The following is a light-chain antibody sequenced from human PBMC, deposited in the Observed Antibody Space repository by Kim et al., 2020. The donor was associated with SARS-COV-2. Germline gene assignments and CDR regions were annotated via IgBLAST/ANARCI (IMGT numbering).Light chain of an antibody. V-gene: IGLV3-9*01. CDR2: RDS. Sequence: VALGQTARITCGGNNIGSKNVHWYQHKPGQAPVLVIYRDSNRPSGIPERFSGSNSGNTATLTISRAQAGDEADYYCQVWDSSTYVFGTGTKVTVL. CDR1: NIGSKN. J-gene: IGLJ1*01. CDR3: QVWDSSTYV.